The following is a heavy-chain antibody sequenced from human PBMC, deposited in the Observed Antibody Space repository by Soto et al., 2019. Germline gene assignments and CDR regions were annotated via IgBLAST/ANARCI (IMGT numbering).Heavy chain of an antibody. CDR1: RFTFSGYW. J-gene: IGHJ3*02. CDR3: ARGARI. CDR2: IKEDGSEK. V-gene: IGHV3-7*01. Sequence: EVQLVESGGDLVQPGGSLRLSCADSRFTFSGYWMYWVRQAPGKGLEWVSNIKEDGSEKNYVDSVMGRFTISRDKAKNSLYLQMNSLRAEDTAVYYCARGARIWGQGTRVTVS.